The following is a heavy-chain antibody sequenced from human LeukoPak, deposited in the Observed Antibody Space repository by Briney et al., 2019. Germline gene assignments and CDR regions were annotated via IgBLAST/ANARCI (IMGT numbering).Heavy chain of an antibody. J-gene: IGHJ5*02. CDR3: ARGLMVYGQTGGPNWFDP. CDR1: GGSFSGYY. Sequence: SETLSLTCVVYGGSFSGYYWSWIRQSPGKGLEWIGSIYYSGSTYYNPSLKSRVTISVDTSKNQFSLKLSSVTAADTAVYYCARGLMVYGQTGGPNWFDPWGQGTLVTVSS. V-gene: IGHV4-34*01. D-gene: IGHD2-8*01. CDR2: IYYSGST.